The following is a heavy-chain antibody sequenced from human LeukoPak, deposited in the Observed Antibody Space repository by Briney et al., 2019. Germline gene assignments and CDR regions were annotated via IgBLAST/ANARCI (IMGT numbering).Heavy chain of an antibody. Sequence: GGSLRLSCAASGFTFSSYAMHWVRQAPGKGLEWVSGITWNSDSIDYADSVKGRFTISRDNAKNSLYLQMNSLRAEDMALYYCAKGGGGRLIYYYYMDVWGKGTTVTVPS. J-gene: IGHJ6*03. CDR2: ITWNSDSI. V-gene: IGHV3-9*03. D-gene: IGHD3-16*01. CDR1: GFTFSSYA. CDR3: AKGGGGRLIYYYYMDV.